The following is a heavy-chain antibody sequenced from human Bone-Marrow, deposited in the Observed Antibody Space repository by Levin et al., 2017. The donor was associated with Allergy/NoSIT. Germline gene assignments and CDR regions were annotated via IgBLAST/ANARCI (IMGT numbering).Heavy chain of an antibody. D-gene: IGHD2-2*01. CDR1: GFTVSSNY. J-gene: IGHJ4*02. Sequence: GGSLRLSCAASGFTVSSNYMSWVRQAPGKGLEWVSVIYSCGSTYYADSVKGRFTISRDNSKNTLYLQMNSLRAEDTAVYYCARVRGFVVVPAAKVYWGQGTLVTVSS. CDR2: IYSCGST. V-gene: IGHV3-66*03. CDR3: ARVRGFVVVPAAKVY.